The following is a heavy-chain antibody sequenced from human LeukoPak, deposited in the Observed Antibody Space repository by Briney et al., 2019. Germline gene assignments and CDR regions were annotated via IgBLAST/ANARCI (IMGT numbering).Heavy chain of an antibody. J-gene: IGHJ4*02. CDR1: GFTFSSYS. CDR3: ASFGVVVAATGFDY. D-gene: IGHD2-15*01. CDR2: ISSSSSYI. Sequence: GGSLRLSCAAPGFTFSSYSMNWVRQAPGKGLEWVSSISSSSSYIYYADSVKGRFTISRDNAKNSLYLQMNSLRAEDTAVYYCASFGVVVAATGFDYWGQGTLVTVSS. V-gene: IGHV3-21*01.